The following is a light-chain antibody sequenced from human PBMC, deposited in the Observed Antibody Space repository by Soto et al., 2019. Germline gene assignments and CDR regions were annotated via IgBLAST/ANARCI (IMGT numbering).Light chain of an antibody. CDR2: RVS. V-gene: IGKV2-30*01. CDR3: VQTTHWPQT. CDR1: QDLVYGDANTY. Sequence: VALPPSPLSLPVTPGQPASISCRSSQDLVYGDANTYLNWFQQRPGQSPRRLIYRVSNRDSGVPDRFSGSGSGTDFTLKISRVEAEDVGIYYCVQTTHWPQTFGQGTKVDIK. J-gene: IGKJ1*01.